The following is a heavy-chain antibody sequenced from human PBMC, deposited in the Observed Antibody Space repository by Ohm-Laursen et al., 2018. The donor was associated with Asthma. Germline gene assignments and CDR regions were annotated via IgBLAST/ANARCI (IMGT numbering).Heavy chain of an antibody. D-gene: IGHD5-24*01. CDR3: ARVEGSRDGHLDY. V-gene: IGHV3-9*01. CDR2: IHWNSGNL. CDR1: GFTFDDYA. Sequence: SLRLSCTASGFTFDDYAMHWVRQAPGKGLEWVSGIHWNSGNLAYADSVKGRFTISRDNAKNSLSLQMNSLRAEDTAVYYCARVEGSRDGHLDYWGQGTLVTVSS. J-gene: IGHJ4*02.